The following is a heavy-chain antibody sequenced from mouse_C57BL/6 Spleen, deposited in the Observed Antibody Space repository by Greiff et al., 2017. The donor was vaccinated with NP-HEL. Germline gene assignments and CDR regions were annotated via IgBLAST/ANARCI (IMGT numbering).Heavy chain of an antibody. J-gene: IGHJ4*01. CDR2: ISSGSSTI. D-gene: IGHD1-1*01. V-gene: IGHV5-17*01. Sequence: DVQLQESGGGLVKPGGSLKLSCAASGFTFSDYGMHWVRQAPEKGLEWVAYISSGSSTIYYADTVKGRFTISRDNAKNTLFLQMTSLRSEDTAMYYCARSYYGSSYQKVYYAMDYWGQGTSVTVSS. CDR3: ARSYYGSSYQKVYYAMDY. CDR1: GFTFSDYG.